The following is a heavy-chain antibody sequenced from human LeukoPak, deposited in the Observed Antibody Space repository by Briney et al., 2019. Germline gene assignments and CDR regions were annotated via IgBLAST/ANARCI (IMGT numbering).Heavy chain of an antibody. CDR1: GYSISSGYY. D-gene: IGHD6-13*01. Sequence: SETLSLTCTVSGYSISSGYYWGWIRQPPGKGLEWIGSIYHSGSTYYNPSLKSRVTISVDTSKNQFSLKLSSVTAADTAVYYCARAGAGSSWSPFDYWGQGTLVTVSS. J-gene: IGHJ4*02. CDR2: IYHSGST. CDR3: ARAGAGSSWSPFDY. V-gene: IGHV4-38-2*02.